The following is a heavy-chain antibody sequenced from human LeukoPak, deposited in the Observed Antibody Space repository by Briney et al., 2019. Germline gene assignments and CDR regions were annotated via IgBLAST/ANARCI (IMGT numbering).Heavy chain of an antibody. CDR3: ARDSGTTGEVKFDP. Sequence: SETLSLTCTASGGSIRSYWSWIRQPAGKGLEWIGRIYGSGSTDYNPSLKSRVTMSIDTSKNQFSLNLIPVTAADTAVYYCARDSGTTGEVKFDPWGQGTLVTVSS. J-gene: IGHJ5*02. CDR2: IYGSGST. CDR1: GGSIRSY. V-gene: IGHV4-4*07. D-gene: IGHD3-10*01.